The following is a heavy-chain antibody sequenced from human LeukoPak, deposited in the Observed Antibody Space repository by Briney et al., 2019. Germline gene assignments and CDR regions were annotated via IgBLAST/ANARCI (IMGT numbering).Heavy chain of an antibody. D-gene: IGHD6-13*01. CDR1: GFTFSSYS. V-gene: IGHV3-21*01. CDR3: AREKHRKAAAGPGDY. Sequence: PGGSLRLSCAASGFTFSSYSMNWVRQAPGKGLEWVSSISSSSSYIYYADSVKGRFTISRDNAKNSLYLQMNSLRAEDTAVYYCAREKHRKAAAGPGDYWGQGTLVTVSS. CDR2: ISSSSSYI. J-gene: IGHJ4*02.